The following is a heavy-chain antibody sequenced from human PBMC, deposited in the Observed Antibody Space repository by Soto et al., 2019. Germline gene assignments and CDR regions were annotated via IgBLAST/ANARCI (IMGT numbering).Heavy chain of an antibody. V-gene: IGHV4-59*08. CDR3: ARHGFGPLHGLVDV. CDR2: INYDGYS. J-gene: IGHJ6*02. Sequence: QVQLQESGPGLVKPSETLSLTCTVSGGSITNYYCSWFRQPPGKGLEWIGYINYDGYSAYNLSLKRRVTLSTEASKTKFSLMLESVTATDTAVYYCARHGFGPLHGLVDVWGPGTTVIVSS. D-gene: IGHD3-10*01. CDR1: GGSITNYY.